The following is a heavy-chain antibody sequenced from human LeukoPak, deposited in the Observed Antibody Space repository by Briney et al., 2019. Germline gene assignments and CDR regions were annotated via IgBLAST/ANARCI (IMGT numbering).Heavy chain of an antibody. CDR1: GYTFTTFA. CDR3: ARDRQWLLFHYFDY. V-gene: IGHV1-18*01. D-gene: IGHD6-19*01. J-gene: IGHJ4*02. Sequence: ASVKVSCKTSGYTFTTFAINWVRQAPGQGPEWLGWISPYNGNTKYAQYFQGRLTLSTDTSTNTAFMKLTSLRSDDTGVYYCARDRQWLLFHYFDYWGQGTLVTVSS. CDR2: ISPYNGNT.